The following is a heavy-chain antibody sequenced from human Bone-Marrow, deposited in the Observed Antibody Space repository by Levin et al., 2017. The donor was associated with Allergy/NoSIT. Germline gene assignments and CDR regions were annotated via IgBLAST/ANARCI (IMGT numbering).Heavy chain of an antibody. CDR1: GFTFSADS. CDR2: ITGSGASI. CDR3: ARAYSGTGDY. D-gene: IGHD1-26*01. J-gene: IGHJ4*02. V-gene: IGHV3-21*01. Sequence: HGESLKISCAASGFTFSADSMHWVRQAPGKGLEWVSSITGSGASIYYADSVRGRFTISRDNAKNSLYLQMHSLRAEDTAVYYCARAYSGTGDYWGQGTLVTVSS.